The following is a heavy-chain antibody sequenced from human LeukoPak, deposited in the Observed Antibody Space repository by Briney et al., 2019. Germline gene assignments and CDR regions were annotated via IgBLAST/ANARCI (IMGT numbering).Heavy chain of an antibody. Sequence: GRSLRLSCAASGFTFSSYGMHWVRQAPGKGLEWAALISYDGSNKYYADSVKGRFTISRDNSKNTLYLQMNSLRAEDTAVYYCARDSHPLVGATTFDYWGQGTLVTVSS. CDR3: ARDSHPLVGATTFDY. D-gene: IGHD1-26*01. CDR1: GFTFSSYG. V-gene: IGHV3-30*03. J-gene: IGHJ4*02. CDR2: ISYDGSNK.